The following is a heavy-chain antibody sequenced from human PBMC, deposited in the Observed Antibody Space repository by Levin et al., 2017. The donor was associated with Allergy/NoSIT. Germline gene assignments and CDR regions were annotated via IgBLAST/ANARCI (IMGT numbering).Heavy chain of an antibody. V-gene: IGHV3-74*01. CDR2: INSDGSST. CDR1: GFTFSSYW. Sequence: GGSLRLSCAASGFTFSSYWMHWVRQAPGKGLVWVSRINSDGSSTSYADSVKGRFTISRDNAKNTLYLQMNSLRAEDTAVYYCARDDLYCSSTSCSPACDYWGQGTLVTVSS. CDR3: ARDDLYCSSTSCSPACDY. D-gene: IGHD2-2*01. J-gene: IGHJ4*02.